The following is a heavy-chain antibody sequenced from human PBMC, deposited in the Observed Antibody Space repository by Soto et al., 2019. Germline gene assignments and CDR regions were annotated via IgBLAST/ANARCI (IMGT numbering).Heavy chain of an antibody. Sequence: QVQLVESGGGVVQPGRSLRLSCAASGFTFSSYGMHWVRQAPGKGLEWVAVISYDGGNKYYADSVKGRFTISRDNSKNTLYLQMNSLRAEDTAVYYCAKSGRGYGYYYYYGMDVWGQGTTVTVSS. J-gene: IGHJ6*02. CDR3: AKSGRGYGYYYYYGMDV. D-gene: IGHD5-12*01. CDR1: GFTFSSYG. V-gene: IGHV3-30*18. CDR2: ISYDGGNK.